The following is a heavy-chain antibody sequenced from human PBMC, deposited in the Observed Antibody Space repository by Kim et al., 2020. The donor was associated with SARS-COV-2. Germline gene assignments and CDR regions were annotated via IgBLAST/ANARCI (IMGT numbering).Heavy chain of an antibody. CDR2: ISSSSSYI. V-gene: IGHV3-21*01. CDR3: ARDAGKWLVTYYYYGMDV. J-gene: IGHJ6*02. CDR1: GFTFSSYS. Sequence: GGSLRLSCAASGFTFSSYSMNWVRQAPGKGLEWVSSISSSSSYIYYADSVKGRFTISRDNAKNSLYLQMNSLRADDTAVYYCARDAGKWLVTYYYYGMDVWGQGTTVTVSS. D-gene: IGHD6-19*01.